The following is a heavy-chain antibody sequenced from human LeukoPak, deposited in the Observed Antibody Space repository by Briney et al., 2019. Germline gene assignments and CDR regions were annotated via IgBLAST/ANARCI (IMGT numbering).Heavy chain of an antibody. D-gene: IGHD2-15*01. CDR3: ARDRYCSGGSCYLTLDY. V-gene: IGHV1-46*01. Sequence: ASVEVSCKASGYTFSSYYTHWGRRAPGQGLEWMGMSNPSGGSTSYAQKFQGRVTMTRDTSTSTVYMEVSSLRSEDTAVYYCARDRYCSGGSCYLTLDYWGQGTLVTVSS. CDR1: GYTFSSYY. CDR2: SNPSGGST. J-gene: IGHJ4*02.